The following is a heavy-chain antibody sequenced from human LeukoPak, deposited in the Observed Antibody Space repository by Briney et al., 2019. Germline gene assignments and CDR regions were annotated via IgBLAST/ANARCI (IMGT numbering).Heavy chain of an antibody. CDR2: INPNSGGT. CDR1: GYTFTGYY. V-gene: IGHV1-2*02. D-gene: IGHD2-15*01. Sequence: ASVKVSCKASGYTFTGYYIHWVRQAPGQGLEWMGWINPNSGGTNYAQKFQDRVSMTRDTSISTTYMELSSLRSDDTAVYYCARDRLRLGYERTNWFDPWGQGTWSPSPQ. J-gene: IGHJ5*02. CDR3: ARDRLRLGYERTNWFDP.